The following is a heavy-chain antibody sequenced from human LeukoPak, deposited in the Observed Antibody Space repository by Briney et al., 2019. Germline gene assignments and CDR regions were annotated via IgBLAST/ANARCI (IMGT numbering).Heavy chain of an antibody. CDR3: ARDSDYGGNSVWYYYGMDV. CDR1: GFTFSSYA. J-gene: IGHJ6*02. D-gene: IGHD4-23*01. CDR2: ISSSGSTI. Sequence: GGSLRLSCAASGFTFSSYAMHWVRQAPGKGLEWVSYISSSGSTIYYADSVKGRFTISRDNAKNSLYLQMNSLRAEDTAVYYCARDSDYGGNSVWYYYGMDVWGQGTTVTVSS. V-gene: IGHV3-48*03.